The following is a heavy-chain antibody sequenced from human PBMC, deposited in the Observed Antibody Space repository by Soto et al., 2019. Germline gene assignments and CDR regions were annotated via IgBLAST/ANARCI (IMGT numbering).Heavy chain of an antibody. Sequence: DAQVVESGGGLVQPGESLKLSCVGSGFTFHGSTMHWVRQASGKGLEWIGLISIKPNNYATVYAASVTGRFTISRDDSNNPAYLQMNSLKTEDTAVYYCVRAYESSNYYFDYWGRGTLVTVSS. V-gene: IGHV3-73*02. J-gene: IGHJ4*02. CDR1: GFTFHGST. CDR2: ISIKPNNYAT. D-gene: IGHD3-22*01. CDR3: VRAYESSNYYFDY.